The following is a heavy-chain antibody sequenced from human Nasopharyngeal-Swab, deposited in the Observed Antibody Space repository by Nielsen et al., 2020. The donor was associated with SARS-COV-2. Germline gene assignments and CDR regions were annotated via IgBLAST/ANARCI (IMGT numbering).Heavy chain of an antibody. CDR1: GFTFDDYA. V-gene: IGHV3-43*02. D-gene: IGHD2-8*02. CDR2: ISGDGGST. Sequence: GALKISCAASGFTFDDYAMHWVRQAPGKGLEWVSLISGDGGSTYYADSVKGRFTISRDNAKNSLYLQMNSLRAEDTALYYCAKAGGVAGEFYSMDVWGQGTTVTVSS. CDR3: AKAGGVAGEFYSMDV. J-gene: IGHJ6*02.